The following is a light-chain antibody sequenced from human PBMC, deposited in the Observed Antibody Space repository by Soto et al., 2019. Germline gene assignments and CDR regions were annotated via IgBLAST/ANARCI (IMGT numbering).Light chain of an antibody. J-gene: IGKJ4*01. Sequence: EIVLTQSPATLSLSPGERATLSCRASQSVSNYLAWYPQKPGQVPRLLIYDASNRATGIPARFSGSGAGTDFTLTISSLEPEDFAVYYGQQRSYWPFPLTFGGGTKVEIK. V-gene: IGKV3-11*01. CDR1: QSVSNY. CDR3: QQRSYWPFPLT. CDR2: DAS.